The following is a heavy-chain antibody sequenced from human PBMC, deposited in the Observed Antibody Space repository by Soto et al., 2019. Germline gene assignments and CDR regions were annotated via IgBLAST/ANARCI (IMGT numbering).Heavy chain of an antibody. CDR2: IYYSGST. D-gene: IGHD3-10*01. CDR1: GFSISSGDYY. CDR3: ARAGRRGPNWFDP. J-gene: IGHJ5*02. Sequence: SETLSLTCTVSGFSISSGDYYWIWIRQPPGKGLEWIGYIYYSGSTYYNPSLKSRVTISVDTSKNQFSLKLSSVTAADTAVYYCARAGRRGPNWFDPWGQGTLVTVSS. V-gene: IGHV4-30-4*01.